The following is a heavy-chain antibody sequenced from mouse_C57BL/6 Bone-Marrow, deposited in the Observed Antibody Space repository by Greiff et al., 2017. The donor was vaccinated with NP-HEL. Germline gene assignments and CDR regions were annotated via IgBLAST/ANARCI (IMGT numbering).Heavy chain of an antibody. CDR2: IGPAYGNT. CDR3: GRWDFDY. V-gene: IGHV14-3*01. J-gene: IGHJ2*01. CDR1: GFNFKNTY. Sequence: EVQLQQSVAELVRPGASVKLSCTASGFNFKNTYMHWVQQRPEQGLEWIGRIGPAYGNTKYAPKFQGKATITADTSSNTAYLQLSSLTSEDAAIYYCGRWDFDYWGQGTTLTVSS.